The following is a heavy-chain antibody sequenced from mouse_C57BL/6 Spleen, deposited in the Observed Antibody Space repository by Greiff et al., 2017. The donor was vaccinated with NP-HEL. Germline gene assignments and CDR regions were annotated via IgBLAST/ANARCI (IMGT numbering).Heavy chain of an antibody. D-gene: IGHD2-13*01. Sequence: EVKLMESGGGLVQPGGSMKLSCVASGFTFSNYWMNWVRQSPEKGLEWVAQIRLKSDTYATHYAESVKGRFTISRDDSNSSVYLQMNNLRAEDTGIYYCTRLRFAYWGQGTLVTVSA. V-gene: IGHV6-3*01. CDR3: TRLRFAY. CDR2: IRLKSDTYAT. J-gene: IGHJ3*01. CDR1: GFTFSNYW.